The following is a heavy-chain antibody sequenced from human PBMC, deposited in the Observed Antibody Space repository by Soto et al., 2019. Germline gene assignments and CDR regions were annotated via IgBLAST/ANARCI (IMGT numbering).Heavy chain of an antibody. CDR1: GGTFSSYT. Sequence: ASVKVSCKASGGTFSSYTISWVRQAPGQGLEWMGRIIPILGIANYAQKFQGRVTITADKSTSTAYMELSSLRSEDTAVYYCARDRLGPNIAAASGDNWFDPWGQGTLVTVSS. V-gene: IGHV1-69*04. J-gene: IGHJ5*02. CDR3: ARDRLGPNIAAASGDNWFDP. CDR2: IIPILGIA. D-gene: IGHD6-13*01.